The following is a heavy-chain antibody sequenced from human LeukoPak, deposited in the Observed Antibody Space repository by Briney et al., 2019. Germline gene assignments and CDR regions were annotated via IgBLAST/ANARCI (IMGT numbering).Heavy chain of an antibody. CDR2: ISSSSSTI. J-gene: IGHJ4*02. CDR1: GFTFSSHS. D-gene: IGHD3-3*01. V-gene: IGHV3-48*01. Sequence: GGSLRLSCAASGFTFSSHSMNWVRQAPGKGLEWVSYISSSSSTIYYADSVKGRFTISRDNAKNSLYLQMNSLRAEDTAVYYCARESGTVFDYWGQGTLVTVSS. CDR3: ARESGTVFDY.